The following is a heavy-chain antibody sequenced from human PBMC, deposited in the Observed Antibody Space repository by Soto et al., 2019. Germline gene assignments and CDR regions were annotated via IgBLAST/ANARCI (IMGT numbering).Heavy chain of an antibody. V-gene: IGHV3-7*03. D-gene: IGHD3-3*01. CDR3: ARDSSSYDCWSGYDIYQYYFDY. CDR2: IEQDGSEK. Sequence: GGSLRLSCAASGFTFSSYWMSWVRQAPGKGLEWVANIEQDGSEKYYVDSVKGRFTISRDNAKNSLYLQMNSLRAEDTAVYYCARDSSSYDCWSGYDIYQYYFDYWGQGTLVTVSS. CDR1: GFTFSSYW. J-gene: IGHJ4*02.